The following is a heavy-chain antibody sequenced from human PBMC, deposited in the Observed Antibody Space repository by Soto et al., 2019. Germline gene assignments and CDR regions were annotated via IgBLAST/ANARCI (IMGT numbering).Heavy chain of an antibody. J-gene: IGHJ4*02. CDR3: AKDIKSGGSGSYGGAIDY. CDR1: GFTFDDYA. Sequence: DVQLVESGGGLVQPGRSLRLSCAASGFTFDDYAMHWVRQAPGKGLEWVSGISWNSGSIGYADSVKGRFTISRDNAKNSLYLQMNSLRAEDTALYYCAKDIKSGGSGSYGGAIDYWGQGTLVTVSS. CDR2: ISWNSGSI. D-gene: IGHD3-10*01. V-gene: IGHV3-9*01.